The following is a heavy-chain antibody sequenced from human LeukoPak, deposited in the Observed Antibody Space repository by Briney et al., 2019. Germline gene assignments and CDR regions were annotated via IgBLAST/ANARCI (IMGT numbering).Heavy chain of an antibody. V-gene: IGHV3-53*01. CDR1: GFTFRSNY. D-gene: IGHD2-15*01. CDR2: PYTGGSP. CDR3: VRDAIVGFFDY. Sequence: PGGSLSSPCAASGFTFRSNYMNWVRQAQGKGLEWVAVPYTGGSPCYADPVKGRFTISKENSKNTLYLQMTSVSAEDTAMYYCVRDAIVGFFDYWGQGTLVTVSS. J-gene: IGHJ4*02.